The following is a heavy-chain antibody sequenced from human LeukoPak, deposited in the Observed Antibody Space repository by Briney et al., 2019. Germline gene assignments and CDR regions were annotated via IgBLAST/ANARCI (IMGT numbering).Heavy chain of an antibody. CDR1: GGSINSYY. J-gene: IGHJ4*02. D-gene: IGHD3-10*01. V-gene: IGHV4-59*01. CDR3: ARDRGSFCDY. CDR2: IYYIGNT. Sequence: SETLSLTCTVSGGSINSYYWSWIRQPPGKGLERIGYIYYIGNTNYNPSLKSRVTISIDTSKNQFSLKLSSVTAADTAVYYCARDRGSFCDYWGQGTLVTVSS.